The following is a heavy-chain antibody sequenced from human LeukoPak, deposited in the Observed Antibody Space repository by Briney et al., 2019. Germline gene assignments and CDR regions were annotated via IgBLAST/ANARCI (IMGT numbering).Heavy chain of an antibody. CDR2: IFYSGST. CDR3: ARGRYYDSSGSRTENWFDP. Sequence: SETLSLTCTVSGGSISTSNYYWGWIRQPPGKGLEWIGNIFYSGSTYYNPSLKSRVTISVDTSKNQFSLKLSSVTAADTAVYYCARGRYYDSSGSRTENWFDPWGQGTLVTVSS. D-gene: IGHD3-22*01. J-gene: IGHJ5*02. CDR1: GGSISTSNYY. V-gene: IGHV4-39*07.